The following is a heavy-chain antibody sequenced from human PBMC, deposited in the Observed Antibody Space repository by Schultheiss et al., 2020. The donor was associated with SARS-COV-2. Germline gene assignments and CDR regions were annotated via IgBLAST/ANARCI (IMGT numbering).Heavy chain of an antibody. CDR3: ARDPQVRWQAGYFDY. D-gene: IGHD4-23*01. V-gene: IGHV3-48*01. CDR1: GFTFSNYW. CDR2: SSGRSTTI. J-gene: IGHJ4*02. Sequence: GESLKISCKTSGFTFSNYWMHWVRQAPGKGLEWVAFSSGRSTTIHYADSVKGRFTIARDNAKNLLYLQMNSLRAEDTAVYYCARDPQVRWQAGYFDYWGQGTLVTVSS.